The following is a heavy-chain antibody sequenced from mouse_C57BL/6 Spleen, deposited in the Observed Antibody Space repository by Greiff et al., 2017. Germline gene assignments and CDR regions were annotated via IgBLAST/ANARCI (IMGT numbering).Heavy chain of an antibody. J-gene: IGHJ2*01. D-gene: IGHD1-1*01. CDR1: GYTFTSYW. CDR2: IYPGSGST. CDR3: ARDYGSPYYFDY. V-gene: IGHV1-55*01. Sequence: VQLQQPGAELVKPGASVKMSCKASGYTFTSYWITWVKQRPGQGLEWIGDIYPGSGSTNYNEKFKSKATLTVDTSSSTAYMPLSSLTSEDSAVYYCARDYGSPYYFDYWGQGTTLTVSS.